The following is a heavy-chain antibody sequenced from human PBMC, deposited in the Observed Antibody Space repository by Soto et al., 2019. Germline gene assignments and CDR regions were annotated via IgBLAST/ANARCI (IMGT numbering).Heavy chain of an antibody. Sequence: GVLRLSCEASGFTISECSMNWVRQAPGKGLEWLAYITIRTGNVLYADSVRGRFTISADNAENSVILQMNSLRDEDSAVYFCVRDRDLYRDMFHADLWGQGTLVTAPQ. J-gene: IGHJ4*01. CDR1: GFTISECS. D-gene: IGHD3-10*02. CDR2: ITIRTGNV. V-gene: IGHV3-48*02. CDR3: VRDRDLYRDMFHADL.